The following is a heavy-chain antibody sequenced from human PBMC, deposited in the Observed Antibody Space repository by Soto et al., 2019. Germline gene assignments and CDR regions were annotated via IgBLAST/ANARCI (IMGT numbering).Heavy chain of an antibody. CDR3: ATPRGFWSGYYPPVAVAGGFDP. CDR2: FDPEDGET. CDR1: GYTLTELS. V-gene: IGHV1-24*01. Sequence: ASVKVSCKVSGYTLTELSMHWVRQAPGKGLGWMGGFDPEDGETIYAQKFQGRVTMTEDTSTDTAYMELSSLRSEDTAVYYCATPRGFWSGYYPPVAVAGGFDPWGQGTLVTAPQ. D-gene: IGHD3-3*01. J-gene: IGHJ5*02.